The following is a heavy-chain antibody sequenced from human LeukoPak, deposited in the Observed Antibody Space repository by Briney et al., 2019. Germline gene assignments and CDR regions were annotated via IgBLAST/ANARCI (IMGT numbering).Heavy chain of an antibody. CDR1: GGSIRNYF. Sequence: SETLSLTCSVSGGSIRNYFWSWIRQPAGKGLEWIGRIYTSGSIDYNPSLRSRVTMSVDTSRNQFSLKLTSVTAADTAVYYCARVPRGYRYGYKALEEYYFDYWGQGTLVTVSS. CDR2: IYTSGSI. D-gene: IGHD5-18*01. J-gene: IGHJ4*02. CDR3: ARVPRGYRYGYKALEEYYFDY. V-gene: IGHV4-4*07.